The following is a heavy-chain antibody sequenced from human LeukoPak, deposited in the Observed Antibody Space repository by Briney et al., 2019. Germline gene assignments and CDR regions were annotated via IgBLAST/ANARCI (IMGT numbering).Heavy chain of an antibody. CDR1: GFIVSGDF. CDR3: ARERGRGRDSPWFDY. D-gene: IGHD1-26*01. CDR2: IYSDGST. Sequence: GSLSLSCAASGFIVSGDFMSWVRQAPGKGLEWVSAIYSDGSTYYADSVKGRFTISRDNSKNTLDLQMTGLRAEDTAVYYCARERGRGRDSPWFDYWGQGTLVTVSS. J-gene: IGHJ4*02. V-gene: IGHV3-53*01.